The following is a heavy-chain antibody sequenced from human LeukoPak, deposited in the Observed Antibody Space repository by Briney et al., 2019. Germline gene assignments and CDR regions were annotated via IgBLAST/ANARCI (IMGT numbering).Heavy chain of an antibody. V-gene: IGHV3-23*01. D-gene: IGHD3-10*01. CDR3: AKETPYYYGSGSWGDY. Sequence: GGSLRLSCAASGFTFSNYAMSWVRQTPGKGLEWVSAISGSGGSTYYADSVKGQFTISRDNSKNTLYLQMNSLRAEDTAVYYCAKETPYYYGSGSWGDYWGQGTLVTVSS. J-gene: IGHJ4*02. CDR2: ISGSGGST. CDR1: GFTFSNYA.